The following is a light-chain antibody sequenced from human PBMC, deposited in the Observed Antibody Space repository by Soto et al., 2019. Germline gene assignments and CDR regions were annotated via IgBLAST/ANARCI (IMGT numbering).Light chain of an antibody. CDR3: QRYNSYSWT. V-gene: IGKV3-20*01. CDR1: QSVSNNY. Sequence: IVLAESTDTVSVSRGERATLSCRASQSVSNNYLAWYQQKPGQAPRVLIYGASSRATGIPDRFSGSGSGTEFTLTISSLQPDDFATYYCQRYNSYSWTFGQGTKVDIK. J-gene: IGKJ1*01. CDR2: GAS.